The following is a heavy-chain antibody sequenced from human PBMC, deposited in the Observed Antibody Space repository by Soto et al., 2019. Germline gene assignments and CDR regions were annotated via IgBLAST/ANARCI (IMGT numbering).Heavy chain of an antibody. Sequence: EVHLEESGGGLVQPGGSLRLSCAASGFSLSPYWMHWVRQVPGRGLEGVARLSSDGFGAAYADSVKGRFFTSRDIARNTLSLQMNSLRADDTAVYYCARDLGGPDSWGRGTSVTVAS. CDR3: ARDLGGPDS. V-gene: IGHV3-74*03. CDR1: GFSLSPYW. J-gene: IGHJ5*01. D-gene: IGHD3-16*01. CDR2: LSSDGFGA.